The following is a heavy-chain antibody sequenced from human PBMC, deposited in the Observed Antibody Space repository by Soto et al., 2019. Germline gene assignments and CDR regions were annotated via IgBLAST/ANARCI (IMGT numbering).Heavy chain of an antibody. V-gene: IGHV3-23*01. Sequence: EVQLLESGGGLVQPGESLRLSCAASGITISNYPMSWVRQAPGKGLDWVSGISGSGDRTYYADSAKGRFTISKDISRKSLSLQLDSLGVEDTAVYFCVKDDGGYPSTAPHWGQGTLVTVSS. CDR3: VKDDGGYPSTAPH. J-gene: IGHJ4*02. D-gene: IGHD3-22*01. CDR2: ISGSGDRT. CDR1: GITISNYP.